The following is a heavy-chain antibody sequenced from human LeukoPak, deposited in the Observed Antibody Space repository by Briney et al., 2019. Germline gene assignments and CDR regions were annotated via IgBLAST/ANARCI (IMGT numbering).Heavy chain of an antibody. CDR2: INHSGST. CDR3: AREGTDYYDSSGYFGSHYFDY. D-gene: IGHD3-22*01. V-gene: IGHV4-34*01. CDR1: GGSFSGYY. Sequence: PSETLSLTCAVYGGSFSGYYWSWIRQPPGKGLEWIGEINHSGSTNYNPFLKSRVTISVDTSKNQFSLKLSSVTAADTAVYYCAREGTDYYDSSGYFGSHYFDYWGQGTLVTVSS. J-gene: IGHJ4*02.